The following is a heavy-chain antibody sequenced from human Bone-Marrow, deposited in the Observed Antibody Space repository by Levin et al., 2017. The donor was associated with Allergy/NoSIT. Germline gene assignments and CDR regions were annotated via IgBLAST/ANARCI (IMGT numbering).Heavy chain of an antibody. J-gene: IGHJ3*02. CDR1: GFTFSNYS. D-gene: IGHD3-10*01. CDR3: VRAQSLVRGVIIITDAFDI. Sequence: SCAASGFTFSNYSIHWVRQAPGKGLEWVAFISSDGKSTYFPDSVKGRFTISRDNSVNTLYLQMNSLRAEDTAVYYCVRAQSLVRGVIIITDAFDIWGQGTMVTVSS. CDR2: ISSDGKST. V-gene: IGHV3-30*03.